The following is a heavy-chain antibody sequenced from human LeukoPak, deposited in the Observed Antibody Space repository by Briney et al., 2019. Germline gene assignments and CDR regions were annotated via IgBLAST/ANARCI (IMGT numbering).Heavy chain of an antibody. J-gene: IGHJ4*02. CDR2: IRFDGSTK. D-gene: IGHD3-3*01. CDR3: AKGEIFGVAPVVY. V-gene: IGHV3-30*02. CDR1: EFTFSNSG. Sequence: PGGSLRLSCAASEFTFSNSGMHWVRQAPGKGLEWVSFIRFDGSTKYYADSVKGRFTISRDNSKSTLYLQMNSLRAEDTAVYHCAKGEIFGVAPVVYWGQGTLVTVSS.